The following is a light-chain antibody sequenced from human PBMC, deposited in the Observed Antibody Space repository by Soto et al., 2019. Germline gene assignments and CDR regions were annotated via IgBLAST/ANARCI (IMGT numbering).Light chain of an antibody. J-gene: IGKJ1*01. V-gene: IGKV3-20*01. CDR3: QQYGSSPT. CDR1: QSVSSSY. Sequence: EIVLTQSPGTLSLSPGERATLSCRSSQSVSSSYLAWYQQKPGQAPRLLIYDASSRATGIPDRFSGSGSATDFTRTISRLEPEDFAVYYCQQYGSSPTFGPGTKVDFK. CDR2: DAS.